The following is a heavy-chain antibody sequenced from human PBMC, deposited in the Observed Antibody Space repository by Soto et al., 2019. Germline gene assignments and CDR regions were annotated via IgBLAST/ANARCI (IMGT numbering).Heavy chain of an antibody. Sequence: GGSLRLSCAASGFTFNNYGMHWVRQAPGKGLEWVAVIWNDGNGYYYANSVKGRFTISRDNSKNTLYLQMSSLRAEDTAVYYCARDSPLMVYAIRWREYYYYYMDVWGKGTTVTVSS. D-gene: IGHD2-8*01. CDR1: GFTFNNYG. CDR3: ARDSPLMVYAIRWREYYYYYMDV. CDR2: IWNDGNGY. J-gene: IGHJ6*03. V-gene: IGHV3-33*01.